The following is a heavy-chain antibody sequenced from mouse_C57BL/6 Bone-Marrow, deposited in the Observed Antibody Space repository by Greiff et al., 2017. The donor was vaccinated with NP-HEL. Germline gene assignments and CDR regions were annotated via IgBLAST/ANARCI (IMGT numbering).Heavy chain of an antibody. D-gene: IGHD1-1*01. J-gene: IGHJ1*03. V-gene: IGHV1-81*01. Sequence: QVQLQQSGAELARPGASVKLSCKASGYTFTSYGISWVKQRTGQGLEWIGEIYPRSGNTYYNEKFKGKATLTADKSSSTAYMELRSLTSEDSAVYFCVRYYCGSRNWYFDVWGTGTTVTVSS. CDR1: GYTFTSYG. CDR3: VRYYCGSRNWYFDV. CDR2: IYPRSGNT.